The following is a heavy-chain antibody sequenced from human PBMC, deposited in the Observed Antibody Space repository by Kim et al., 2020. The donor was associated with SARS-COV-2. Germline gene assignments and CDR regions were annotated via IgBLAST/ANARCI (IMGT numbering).Heavy chain of an antibody. Sequence: ASVKVSCKASGYTFTSSAIHWVRQAPGQGLEWMGWINTGNGNTKYSQKFQGRVTMTRDTSASTAYMELSSLTSEDTAVYYCARYYVMDLWGQGTTVTVSS. V-gene: IGHV1-3*04. CDR3: ARYYVMDL. J-gene: IGHJ6*02. CDR2: INTGNGNT. CDR1: GYTFTSSA.